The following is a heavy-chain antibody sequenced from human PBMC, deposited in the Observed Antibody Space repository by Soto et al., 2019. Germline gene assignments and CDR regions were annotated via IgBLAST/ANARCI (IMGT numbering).Heavy chain of an antibody. V-gene: IGHV3-11*01. D-gene: IGHD6-13*01. CDR1: GFTFSDYY. J-gene: IGHJ3*02. CDR2: ISSCGSTI. CDR3: ARSVGGSSSWFTNAFDI. Sequence: GGSLRLSCAASGFTFSDYYMSWIRQAPGKGLEWVSYISSCGSTIYYADSVKGRFTISRDNAKNSLYLQMNSLRAEDTAVYYCARSVGGSSSWFTNAFDIWGQGTMVTVSS.